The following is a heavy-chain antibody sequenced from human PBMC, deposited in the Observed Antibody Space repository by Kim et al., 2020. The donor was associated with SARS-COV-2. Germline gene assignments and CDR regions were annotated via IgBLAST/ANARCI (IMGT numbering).Heavy chain of an antibody. CDR2: IIPIFGTA. V-gene: IGHV1-69*13. Sequence: SVKVSCKASGGTFSSYAISWVRQAPGQGLEWMRGIIPIFGTANYAQKFQGRVTITADESTSTAYMELSSLRSEDTAVYYCARGPLRRRSFGDYGDYEATGPFDDYYYYYMDVWGKGTTVTVSS. D-gene: IGHD4-17*01. CDR1: GGTFSSYA. CDR3: ARGPLRRRSFGDYGDYEATGPFDDYYYYYMDV. J-gene: IGHJ6*03.